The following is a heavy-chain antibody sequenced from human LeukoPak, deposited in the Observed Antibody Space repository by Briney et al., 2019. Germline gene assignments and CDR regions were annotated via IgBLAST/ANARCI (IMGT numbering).Heavy chain of an antibody. CDR3: AREGQAYSSSTLGY. J-gene: IGHJ4*02. Sequence: TGGSLRLSCAASGFTFSRNAIHWVRQAPGKGLEWVSYISSSGSTIYYADSVKGRFTISRDNAKNSLYLQMNSLRAEDTAVYYCAREGQAYSSSTLGYWGQGTLVTVSS. CDR1: GFTFSRNA. CDR2: ISSSGSTI. D-gene: IGHD6-6*01. V-gene: IGHV3-48*03.